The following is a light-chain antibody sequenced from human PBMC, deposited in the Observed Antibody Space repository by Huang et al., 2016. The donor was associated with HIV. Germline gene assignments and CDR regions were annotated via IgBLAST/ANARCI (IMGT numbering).Light chain of an antibody. V-gene: IGKV1-39*01. CDR1: QNINRY. J-gene: IGKJ2*01. CDR2: GAS. Sequence: DIQITQSPSSLSASVGDRAIITCRASQNINRYLNWYQQQPGKAPKLLISGASKLQSGVPSSFSGSGSGTQFTLAISSLSPEDSATYYCQQSAVTPRTFGQGTKLEI. CDR3: QQSAVTPRT.